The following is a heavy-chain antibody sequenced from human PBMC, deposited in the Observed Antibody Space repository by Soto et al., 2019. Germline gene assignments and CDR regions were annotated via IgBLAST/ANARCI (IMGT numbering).Heavy chain of an antibody. Sequence: GGSLRLSCAASGFTFSSYGMHWVRQAPGKGLEWVAVISYDGSNKYYADSVKGRFTISRDNSKNTLYLQMNSLRAEDTAVYYCAKNGDCSGGSCYGAFDIWGQGTMVTVSS. V-gene: IGHV3-30*18. CDR3: AKNGDCSGGSCYGAFDI. J-gene: IGHJ3*02. CDR1: GFTFSSYG. D-gene: IGHD2-15*01. CDR2: ISYDGSNK.